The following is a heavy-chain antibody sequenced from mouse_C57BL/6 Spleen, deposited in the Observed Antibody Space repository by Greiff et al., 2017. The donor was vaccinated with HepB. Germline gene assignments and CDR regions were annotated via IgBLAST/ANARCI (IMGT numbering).Heavy chain of an antibody. CDR2: IWSGGST. CDR1: GFSLTSYG. CDR3: ARLTGTGYFDY. V-gene: IGHV2-2*01. J-gene: IGHJ2*01. Sequence: VQLKQSGPGLVQPSQCLSISCTVSGFSLTSYGVHWVRQSPGKGLEWLGVIWSGGSTDYNAAFISRLSISKDNSKSHVFFRMNSLHADDTSIYYGARLTGTGYFDYWGQGTTLTVSS. D-gene: IGHD4-1*01.